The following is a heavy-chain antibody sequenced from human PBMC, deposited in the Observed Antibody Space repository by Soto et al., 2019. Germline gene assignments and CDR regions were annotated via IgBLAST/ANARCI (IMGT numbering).Heavy chain of an antibody. CDR3: TEVGATRDFDY. V-gene: IGHV3-73*01. Sequence: PGGSLRLSCAASGFTFSGSAMHWVRQASGKGLEWVGRIRSKANSYATAYAASVKGRSTIPRDDSKNTAYLQMNSLKTEDTAVYYCTEVGATRDFDYWGQGTLVTVSS. J-gene: IGHJ4*02. CDR1: GFTFSGSA. CDR2: IRSKANSYAT. D-gene: IGHD1-26*01.